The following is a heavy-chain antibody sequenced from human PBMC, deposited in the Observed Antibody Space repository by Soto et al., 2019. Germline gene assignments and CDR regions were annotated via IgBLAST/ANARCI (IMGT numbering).Heavy chain of an antibody. CDR2: IIPIFGTA. V-gene: IGHV1-69*12. D-gene: IGHD3-3*01. J-gene: IGHJ4*02. Sequence: QVQLVQSGAEVKKPGSSVKVSCKASGGTFSSYAISWVRQAPGQGLEWMGGIIPIFGTANYAQKFQGRVTITADESTSTDYMERSSLRSEDTAVYYCARGGRGTIFGVVPLDYWGQGTLVTVSS. CDR1: GGTFSSYA. CDR3: ARGGRGTIFGVVPLDY.